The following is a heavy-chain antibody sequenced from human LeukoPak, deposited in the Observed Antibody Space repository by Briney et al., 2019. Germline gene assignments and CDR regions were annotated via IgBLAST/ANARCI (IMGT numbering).Heavy chain of an antibody. V-gene: IGHV4-38-2*02. D-gene: IGHD5-12*01. CDR3: ARDRPGRGYKDAFDI. CDR1: GCSISSGYY. J-gene: IGHJ3*02. CDR2: IYHSGST. Sequence: SETLSLTCTVSGCSISSGYYWGWIRQPPGKGLEWIGSIYHSGSTYYNPSLKSRVTISVDTSKNQFSLKLSSVTAADTAVYYCARDRPGRGYKDAFDIWGQGTMVTVSS.